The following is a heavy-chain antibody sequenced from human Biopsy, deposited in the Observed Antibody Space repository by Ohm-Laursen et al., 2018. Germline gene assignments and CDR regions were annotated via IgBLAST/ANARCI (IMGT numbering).Heavy chain of an antibody. V-gene: IGHV1-46*01. J-gene: IGHJ5*01. D-gene: IGHD5-18*01. CDR3: AKCGHKAWFDS. CDR1: GYSFTSYY. CDR2: INPSGGTT. Sequence: GSSVKVSCKASGYSFTSYYMHWVRQAPGQGLEWMGIINPSGGTTDYPQKFQGRVTMTRDTSTSTVYMELISLRSDDTAVYYCAKCGHKAWFDSWGQGALVTVSS.